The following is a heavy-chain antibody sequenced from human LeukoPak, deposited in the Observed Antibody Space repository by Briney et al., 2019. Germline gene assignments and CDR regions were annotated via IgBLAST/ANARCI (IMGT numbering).Heavy chain of an antibody. CDR2: IKQDGSVR. CDR1: GFTISTYW. J-gene: IGHJ4*02. CDR3: ASNGDFFDY. D-gene: IGHD4-17*01. Sequence: GGSLRLSCAASGFTISTYWMSWVRQAPGKGLEWVANIKQDGSVRYYVDSVKGRFTISRDNARKSLYLQMNSLRAEDTAVYYCASNGDFFDYWGQGTLVTVSS. V-gene: IGHV3-7*05.